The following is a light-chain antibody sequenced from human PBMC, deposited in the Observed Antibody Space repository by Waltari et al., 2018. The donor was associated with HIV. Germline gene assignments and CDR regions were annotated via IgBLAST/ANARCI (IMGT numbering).Light chain of an antibody. CDR2: GAS. Sequence: DIQMTQSPSSLSASVGDRVTITCRASQSISTYLCLYQQKPGKAPKRLIGGASSLQRGVPSRFSGSGSGTDFTLTIISLQPEDFATYYCQESYSAPFTFGPGTKVD. CDR3: QESYSAPFT. CDR1: QSISTY. V-gene: IGKV1-39*01. J-gene: IGKJ3*01.